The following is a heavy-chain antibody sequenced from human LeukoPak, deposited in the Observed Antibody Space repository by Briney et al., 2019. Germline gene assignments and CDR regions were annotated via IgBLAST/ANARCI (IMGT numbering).Heavy chain of an antibody. J-gene: IGHJ4*02. CDR2: IYYRAST. V-gene: IGHV4-31*03. CDR1: GGSISSGGYY. Sequence: SETLSLTCTVSGGSISSGGYYWSWSRQHPGKGREWISYIYYRASTYYTPSLKSRVTLSLDTSKNQFSLKLSSVTAAHTAVYYCARGVSSSSFELDYWGQATLVTVSS. CDR3: ARGVSSSSFELDY. D-gene: IGHD6-6*01.